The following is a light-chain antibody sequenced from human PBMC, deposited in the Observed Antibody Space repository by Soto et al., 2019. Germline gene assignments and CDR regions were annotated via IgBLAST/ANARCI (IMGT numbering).Light chain of an antibody. CDR1: QSVNSNY. J-gene: IGKJ1*01. CDR3: QQYDSTPPT. Sequence: EIVLTQSPGTLSLSPGERATLSCRASQSVNSNYLAWYQRKPGQAPRLLFYGASNRATDIPYRFSASGSGTDFHLTITRLEAEDFAVDYCQQYDSTPPTFGQGTKVEVK. CDR2: GAS. V-gene: IGKV3-20*01.